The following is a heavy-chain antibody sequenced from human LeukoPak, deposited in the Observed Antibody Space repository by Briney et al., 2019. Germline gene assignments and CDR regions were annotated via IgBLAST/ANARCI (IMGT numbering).Heavy chain of an antibody. J-gene: IGHJ6*02. D-gene: IGHD5-24*01. V-gene: IGHV3-30-3*01. CDR2: ISYDGSNK. CDR1: GFTFSSYA. Sequence: GGSLRLSCAASGFTFSSYAMHWVRQAPGKGLEWVAVISYDGSNKYYADSVKGRFTISRDNSKNTLYLQMNSLRAEDTAVYYCARDSRATILYYYGMDVWGQGTTVTVSS. CDR3: ARDSRATILYYYGMDV.